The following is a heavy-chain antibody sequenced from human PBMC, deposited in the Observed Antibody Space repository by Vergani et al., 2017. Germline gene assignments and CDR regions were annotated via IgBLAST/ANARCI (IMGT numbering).Heavy chain of an antibody. V-gene: IGHV4-4*03. CDR2: ICDTEAT. Sequence: QVQLQESGPGLVKPPGTLSLTCAVSGYSISRNNCWTLVRPPPGKGLEWIGEICDTEATKYSPFLKSRVTVSVDESRNLFSLRRNSVTAAGTAVYYCATIGYRRWGYYFDYWGQGILVTVSS. D-gene: IGHD2-2*02. J-gene: IGHJ4*02. CDR1: GYSISRNNC. CDR3: ATIGYRRWGYYFDY.